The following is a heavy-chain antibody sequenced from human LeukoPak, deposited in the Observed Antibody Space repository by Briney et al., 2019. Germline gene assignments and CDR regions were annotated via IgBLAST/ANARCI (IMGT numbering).Heavy chain of an antibody. V-gene: IGHV4-28*01. J-gene: IGHJ4*02. CDR1: GYSISSNHW. CDR2: IFYAGSA. Sequence: SDTLSLTCAVSGYSISSNHWWGWIRQPPGKGLEWIGYIFYAGSAYYNPSLKSRVTMSVDTSKNQFSLRLSSVTAVDTAVYYCARIGPILGAAWVDYWGQGTLVSVSS. D-gene: IGHD3-3*02. CDR3: ARIGPILGAAWVDY.